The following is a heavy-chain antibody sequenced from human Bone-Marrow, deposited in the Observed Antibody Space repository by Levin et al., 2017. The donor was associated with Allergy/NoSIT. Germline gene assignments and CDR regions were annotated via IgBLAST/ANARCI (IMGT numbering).Heavy chain of an antibody. Sequence: GESLKISCKASGYTFTSYAMNWVRQAPGQGLEWMGWINTNTGNPTYAQGFTGRFVFSLDTSVSTAYLQISSLKAEDTAVYYCARDNCRNWNYGGGIFDYWGQGTLVTVSS. D-gene: IGHD1-7*01. CDR3: ARDNCRNWNYGGGIFDY. CDR2: INTNTGNP. V-gene: IGHV7-4-1*02. CDR1: GYTFTSYA. J-gene: IGHJ4*02.